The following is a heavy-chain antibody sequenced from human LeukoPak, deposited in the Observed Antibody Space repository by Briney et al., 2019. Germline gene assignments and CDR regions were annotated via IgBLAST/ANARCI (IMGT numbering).Heavy chain of an antibody. J-gene: IGHJ3*02. CDR1: GFTFSSYG. CDR3: AKNSGSYDGAFDI. Sequence: GGSLRLSCAASGFTFSSYGMHWVRQAPGKGLEWVAVISYDGSNKYYADSVKGRFTISRDNSKITLYLQMNSLRAEDTAVYYCAKNSGSYDGAFDIWGQGTMVTVSS. D-gene: IGHD1-26*01. V-gene: IGHV3-30*18. CDR2: ISYDGSNK.